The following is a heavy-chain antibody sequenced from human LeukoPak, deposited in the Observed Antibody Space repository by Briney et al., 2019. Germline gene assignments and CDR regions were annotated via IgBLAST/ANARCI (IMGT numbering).Heavy chain of an antibody. D-gene: IGHD6-19*01. Sequence: PGGSLRLSCAASGFTFSSYAMSWVRQAPGKGLEWVSAISGSGGSTYYADSVKGRFIISRDNSKNTLYLQMNSLRAEDTAVYYCAKDAGIAVAGTYTFDYWGQGTLVTVSS. CDR2: ISGSGGST. CDR1: GFTFSSYA. CDR3: AKDAGIAVAGTYTFDY. J-gene: IGHJ4*02. V-gene: IGHV3-23*01.